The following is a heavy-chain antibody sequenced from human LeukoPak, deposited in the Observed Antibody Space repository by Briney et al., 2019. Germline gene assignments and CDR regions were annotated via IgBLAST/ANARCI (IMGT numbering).Heavy chain of an antibody. CDR2: TVSEIDGGTT. Sequence: GGSLRLSCAASGFTFNYAWMSWVRQVPGKGLEWVGQTVSEIDGGTTDYAAPVKGRFTISRDDSKSTLYLQMNSLKIEDTAVYYCPTDEDWNYARKDVWGQGATVIVSS. D-gene: IGHD1-7*01. V-gene: IGHV3-15*04. CDR3: PTDEDWNYARKDV. CDR1: GFTFNYAW. J-gene: IGHJ6*02.